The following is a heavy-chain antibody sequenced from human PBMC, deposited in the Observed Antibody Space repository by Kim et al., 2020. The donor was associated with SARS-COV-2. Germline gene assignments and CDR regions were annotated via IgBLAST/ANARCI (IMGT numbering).Heavy chain of an antibody. CDR3: ARGGPGYCSGGSCSRDGYNWGY. V-gene: IGHV1-3*01. CDR1: GYTFTSYA. J-gene: IGHJ4*02. CDR2: INAGNGNT. D-gene: IGHD2-15*01. Sequence: ASVKVSCKASGYTFTSYAMHWVRQAPGQRLEWMGWINAGNGNTKYSQKFQGRVTITRDTSASTAYMELSSLRSEDTAVYYCARGGPGYCSGGSCSRDGYNWGYWGRGTLVTVSS.